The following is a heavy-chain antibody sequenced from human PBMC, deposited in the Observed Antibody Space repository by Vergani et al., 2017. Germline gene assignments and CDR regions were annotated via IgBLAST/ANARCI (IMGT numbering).Heavy chain of an antibody. CDR1: GFTFSSYA. D-gene: IGHD4-17*01. V-gene: IGHV3-30*18. Sequence: VQLLESGGGLVQPGGSLRLSCAASGFTFSSYAMSWVRQAPGKGLEWVAVISYDGSNKYYADSVKGRFTISRDNSKNTLYLQMNSLRAEDTAVYYCAKDDGDYVFGYWGQGTLVTVSS. CDR3: AKDDGDYVFGY. J-gene: IGHJ4*02. CDR2: ISYDGSNK.